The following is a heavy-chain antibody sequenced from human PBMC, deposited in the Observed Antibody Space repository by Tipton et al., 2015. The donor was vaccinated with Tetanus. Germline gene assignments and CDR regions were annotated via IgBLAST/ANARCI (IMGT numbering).Heavy chain of an antibody. D-gene: IGHD1-26*01. CDR3: TADSSIGSN. CDR2: IKRKTDGGTT. V-gene: IGHV3-15*01. Sequence: SGFTFSNAWMTWVRQASGKGLEWVGRIKRKTDGGTTDYAAPVKGRFSISRDDSKNTLYLQMNSLKAEDSAVYYCTADSSIGSNWGQGTLVTVSS. J-gene: IGHJ4*02. CDR1: GFTFSNAW.